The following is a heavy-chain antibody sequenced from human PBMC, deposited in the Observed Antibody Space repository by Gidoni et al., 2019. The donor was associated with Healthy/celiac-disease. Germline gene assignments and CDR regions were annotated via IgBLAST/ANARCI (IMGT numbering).Heavy chain of an antibody. V-gene: IGHV4-34*01. Sequence: QVQLQQWVAGLLKPSETLSLTCAVHGGSFSGYYWSWIRQPPGKGLEWIGEINHSGSTNYNPSLKSRVTISVDTSKNQFSLKLSSVTAADTAVYYCARGKAVAGTEFDYWGQGTLVTVSS. CDR3: ARGKAVAGTEFDY. CDR1: GGSFSGYY. D-gene: IGHD6-19*01. CDR2: INHSGST. J-gene: IGHJ4*02.